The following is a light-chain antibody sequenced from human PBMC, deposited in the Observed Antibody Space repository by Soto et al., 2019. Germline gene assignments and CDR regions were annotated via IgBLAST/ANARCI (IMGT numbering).Light chain of an antibody. CDR3: QQYNNWPWT. Sequence: DIVMTQSPATLSVSPGDRATLSCRASQSVNSYLAWYQHKPGQAPRLLINGASTRASGIPARFSGSGSGTEFTLTITSMQSEDFAVYSCQQYNNWPWTFGQGTKVDIK. J-gene: IGKJ1*01. CDR1: QSVNSY. CDR2: GAS. V-gene: IGKV3-15*01.